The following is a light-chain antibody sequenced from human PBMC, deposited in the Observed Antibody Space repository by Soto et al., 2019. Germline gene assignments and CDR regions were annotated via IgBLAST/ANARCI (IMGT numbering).Light chain of an antibody. J-gene: IGLJ1*01. CDR2: EVS. CDR1: SSDVGNYNR. V-gene: IGLV2-18*01. Sequence: QSVLTQPPSVSGSPGQSVTISCTGTSSDVGNYNRVSWYQQPPGTAPKLMIYEVSNRPSGVPDRFSGSKSGNTASLTISGLQAEDEADYYCTLYTTTHTDVFGTGTKVTVL. CDR3: TLYTTTHTDV.